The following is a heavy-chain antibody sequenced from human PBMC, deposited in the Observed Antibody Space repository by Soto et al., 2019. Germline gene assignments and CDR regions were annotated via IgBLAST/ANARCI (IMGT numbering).Heavy chain of an antibody. CDR3: ARSSHKESWFDP. V-gene: IGHV4-4*07. Sequence: SETLSLTCTVSGGSVSNFYWNWIRQSAGKGLEWIGRIYSSGSTNYNPSLRSRVTMSVDTSKNQFSLKLNSVTAADTAVYYCARSSHKESWFDPWGQGXLVTVSS. CDR1: GGSVSNFY. D-gene: IGHD6-13*01. CDR2: IYSSGST. J-gene: IGHJ5*02.